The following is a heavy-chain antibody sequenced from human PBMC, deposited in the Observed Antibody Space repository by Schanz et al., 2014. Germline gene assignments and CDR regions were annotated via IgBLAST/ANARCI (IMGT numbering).Heavy chain of an antibody. CDR3: AREVGLYDRGWFDP. CDR2: INPSGGST. J-gene: IGHJ5*02. CDR1: GYTFTSDS. D-gene: IGHD3-22*01. V-gene: IGHV1-46*01. Sequence: QVQLVQSGAEVKKPGASVKVSCKASGYTFTSDSMHWVRQAPGQGLEWMGMINPSGGSTTYAQKCQDRLSMTRDASTSTVYMELSSLRSEDTAVYYCAREVGLYDRGWFDPWGQGTLVTVSS.